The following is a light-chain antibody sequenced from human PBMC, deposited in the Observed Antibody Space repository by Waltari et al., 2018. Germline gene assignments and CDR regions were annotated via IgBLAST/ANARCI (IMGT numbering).Light chain of an antibody. CDR1: QYVNKY. Sequence: DVQLTQSPSSLSASVGDSVTITCRASQYVNKYLNWYQHRPGEAPKLLIYDTSTLQAGVPSRFSGSGHGTDFSFTISSLQPEDIGTYYCQQYHHLPLTFAGGTKVAVK. V-gene: IGKV1-33*01. J-gene: IGKJ4*01. CDR2: DTS. CDR3: QQYHHLPLT.